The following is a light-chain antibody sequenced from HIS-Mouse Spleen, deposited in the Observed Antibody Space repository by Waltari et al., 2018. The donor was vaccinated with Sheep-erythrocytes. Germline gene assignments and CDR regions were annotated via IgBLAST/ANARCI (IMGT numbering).Light chain of an antibody. J-gene: IGLJ1*01. CDR1: SSDVAGYNY. CDR3: CSYAGSYNHV. Sequence: QSALTQPRSVSGSPGQSVPISCTGTSSDVAGYNYVSWSQQHPGKAPKLMIYDVSKRPSGVPDRFSGSKSGNTASLTISGLQAEDEADYYCCSYAGSYNHVFATGTKVTVL. CDR2: DVS. V-gene: IGLV2-11*01.